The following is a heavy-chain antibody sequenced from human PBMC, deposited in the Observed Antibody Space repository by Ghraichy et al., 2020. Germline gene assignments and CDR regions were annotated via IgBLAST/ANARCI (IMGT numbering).Heavy chain of an antibody. J-gene: IGHJ3*02. CDR3: ATWGIEVAGRVNALDI. CDR2: FDPEAGET. D-gene: IGHD6-19*01. CDR1: GYNLTELS. Sequence: ASVKVSCKVSGYNLTELSMHWVRQAPGKGLDWMGSFDPEAGETIYAQKFQGRVTMTEDTSTDTAYMELSSLRSEDTALYYCATWGIEVAGRVNALDIWGQGTMVTVSS. V-gene: IGHV1-24*01.